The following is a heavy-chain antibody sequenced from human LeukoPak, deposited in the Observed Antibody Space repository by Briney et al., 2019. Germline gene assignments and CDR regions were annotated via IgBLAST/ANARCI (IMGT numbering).Heavy chain of an antibody. CDR1: GDTASSDSAS. D-gene: IGHD2-15*01. CDR3: ARGIYSALAA. V-gene: IGHV6-1*01. J-gene: IGHJ5*02. Sequence: SQTLSLTCAVSGDTASSDSASWHWIRHSPSRCLEWLAMTDPMAHLYSEYAGSVQSRITINPDTSKTQFSLQLNSVIPEDPAIYYCARGIYSALAAWGQGILVPVSS. CDR2: TDPMAHLYS.